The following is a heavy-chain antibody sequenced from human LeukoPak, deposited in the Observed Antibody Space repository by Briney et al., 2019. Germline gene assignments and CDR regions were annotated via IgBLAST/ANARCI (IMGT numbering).Heavy chain of an antibody. CDR2: MYYSAST. J-gene: IGHJ5*02. D-gene: IGHD3-22*01. Sequence: SETLSLTCTVSGGSISSGDYYWCWIRQPPGKGLEWIAFMYYSASTYYNPSLKSRDTMSADTSKNQLSLKLCSVTAADTAVYHCARPYHYDSRIDLGGQGILVTVSS. CDR3: ARPYHYDSRIDL. CDR1: GGSISSGDYY. V-gene: IGHV4-30-4*01.